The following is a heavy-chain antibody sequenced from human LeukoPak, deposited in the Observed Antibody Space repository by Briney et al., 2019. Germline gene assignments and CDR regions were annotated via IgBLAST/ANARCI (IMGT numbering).Heavy chain of an antibody. Sequence: SETLSLTCTVSGGSISSGSYYWSWIRQPAGKGLEWIGRIYTSGSTNYNPSLKSRVTISVDTSKNQFSLKLSSVTAADTAVYYCARLDCSGGSRPFDYWGQGTLVTVSS. CDR2: IYTSGST. J-gene: IGHJ4*02. CDR3: ARLDCSGGSRPFDY. D-gene: IGHD2-15*01. CDR1: GGSISSGSYY. V-gene: IGHV4-61*02.